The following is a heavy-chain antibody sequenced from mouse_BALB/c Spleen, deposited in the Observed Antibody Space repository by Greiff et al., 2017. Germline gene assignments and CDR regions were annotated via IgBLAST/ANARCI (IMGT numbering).Heavy chain of an antibody. CDR3: TRVGRDYYAMDY. J-gene: IGHJ4*01. D-gene: IGHD4-1*01. CDR2: IRLKSNNYAT. Sequence: EVKVEESGGGLVQPGGSMKLSCVASGFTFSNYWMNWVRQSPEKGLEWVAEIRLKSNNYATHYAESVKGRFTISRDDSKSSVYLQMNNLRAEDTGIYYCTRVGRDYYAMDYWGQGTSVTVSS. CDR1: GFTFSNYW. V-gene: IGHV6-6*02.